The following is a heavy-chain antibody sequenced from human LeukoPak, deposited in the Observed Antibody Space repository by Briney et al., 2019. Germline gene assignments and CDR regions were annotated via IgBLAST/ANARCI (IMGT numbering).Heavy chain of an antibody. CDR1: GGSISSGGYC. V-gene: IGHV4-31*03. D-gene: IGHD6-13*01. Sequence: SETLSLTCTVSGGSISSGGYCWSWIRQHPGKGLEWIGYIYYSGSTYYNPSLKSRVTISVDTSKNQFSLKLSSVTAADTAVYYCARYLLYSSSSFFDYWGQGTLVTVSS. CDR2: IYYSGST. CDR3: ARYLLYSSSSFFDY. J-gene: IGHJ4*02.